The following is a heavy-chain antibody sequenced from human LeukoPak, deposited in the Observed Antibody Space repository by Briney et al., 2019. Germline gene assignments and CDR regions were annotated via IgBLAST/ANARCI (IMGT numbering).Heavy chain of an antibody. D-gene: IGHD2-21*02. J-gene: IGHJ4*02. CDR3: AKDSCGGDCYSFDY. CDR1: GFTVSNNY. Sequence: GGSLRLSCAASGFTVSNNYMTWVRQAPGKGLEWVAVISYDGSHKYYADSVKGRFTISRDSSKNTLYLQMNSLRAEDTAVYYCAKDSCGGDCYSFDYWGQGTLVTVSS. CDR2: ISYDGSHK. V-gene: IGHV3-30*18.